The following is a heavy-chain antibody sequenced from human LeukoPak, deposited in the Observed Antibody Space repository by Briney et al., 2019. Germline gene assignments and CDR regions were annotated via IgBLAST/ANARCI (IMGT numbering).Heavy chain of an antibody. CDR3: ARDLRYSSSWYYFDY. V-gene: IGHV4-4*07. J-gene: IGHJ4*02. CDR1: GGSISSYY. Sequence: SETQSLTCTVSGGSISSYYWSWIRQPAGKGLEWIGRIYTSGSTNYNPSLKSRVTMSVGTSKNQFSLKLSSVTAADTAVYYCARDLRYSSSWYYFDYWGQGTLVTVSS. D-gene: IGHD6-13*01. CDR2: IYTSGST.